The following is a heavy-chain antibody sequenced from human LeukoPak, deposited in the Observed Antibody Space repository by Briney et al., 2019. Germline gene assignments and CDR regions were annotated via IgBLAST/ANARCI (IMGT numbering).Heavy chain of an antibody. CDR2: IYHSGST. Sequence: SETLSLTCTVSGYSISSGYYWGWIRQPPGKGLEWIGSIYHSGSTYYNPSLKSRVTISVDTSKNQFSLKLSSVTAADTAVYYCARGDCSGGSCYSLIDYWGQGTLVTVSS. D-gene: IGHD2-15*01. CDR3: ARGDCSGGSCYSLIDY. V-gene: IGHV4-38-2*02. CDR1: GYSISSGYY. J-gene: IGHJ4*02.